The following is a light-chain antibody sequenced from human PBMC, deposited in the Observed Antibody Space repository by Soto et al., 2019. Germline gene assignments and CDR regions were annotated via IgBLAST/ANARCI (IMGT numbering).Light chain of an antibody. Sequence: DIQMTQSPSSLSASVGDRVTITCRASQGSNNYLAWYQQKPGKAPKLLIYAASTLQSGVSSRFSGSGSGTDFTLTISSLQPEDVATYYCQKHNSAPPVTFGPGTKV. J-gene: IGKJ3*01. CDR3: QKHNSAPPVT. CDR1: QGSNNY. CDR2: AAS. V-gene: IGKV1-27*01.